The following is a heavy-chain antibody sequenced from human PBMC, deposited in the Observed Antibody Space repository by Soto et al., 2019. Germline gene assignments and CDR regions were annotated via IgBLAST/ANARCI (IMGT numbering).Heavy chain of an antibody. CDR1: GGTFNNNG. D-gene: IGHD3-22*01. J-gene: IGHJ5*02. V-gene: IGHV1-69*01. Sequence: QVQLVQSGAEVKKPGSSVKVSCKASGGTFNNNGVTWVRQAPGQGLEWMGGLIPIFGTASYARTFQGRARIFADESTTTAYIELTSLRSEDTAVYYGAIDRMHFDRSGCSGRRLFDTWGQGTLVTVSS. CDR2: LIPIFGTA. CDR3: AIDRMHFDRSGCSGRRLFDT.